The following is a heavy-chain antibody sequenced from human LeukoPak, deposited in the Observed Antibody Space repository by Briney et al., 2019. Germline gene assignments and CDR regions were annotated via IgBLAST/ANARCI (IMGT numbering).Heavy chain of an antibody. CDR1: GGSVSSYY. J-gene: IGHJ6*03. CDR3: ARAPDTAIPYYYMDV. CDR2: ICYSGST. Sequence: SETLSLTCTVSGGSVSSYYWNWIRQPPGKGLEWIGYICYSGSTNYNPSLKSRVNISLDKSKNHFSLRVNSVVAADTAIYYCARAPDTAIPYYYMDVWGKGTTVTVSS. V-gene: IGHV4-59*02. D-gene: IGHD5-18*01.